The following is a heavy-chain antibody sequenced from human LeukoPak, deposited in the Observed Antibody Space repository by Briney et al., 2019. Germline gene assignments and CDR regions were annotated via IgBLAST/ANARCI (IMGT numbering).Heavy chain of an antibody. V-gene: IGHV3-7*01. D-gene: IGHD5-24*01. CDR2: VNEDGSEQ. CDR3: ARGRGWIDP. J-gene: IGHJ5*02. Sequence: PGGPLRLSCAASGFTFTNNWMTWFRQAPGKGLEWVANVNEDGSEQNYLDSVKGRFTISRDNAKNSVYLQMNNLRVEETAVYYCARGRGWIDPWGQGTLVTVSS. CDR1: GFTFTNNW.